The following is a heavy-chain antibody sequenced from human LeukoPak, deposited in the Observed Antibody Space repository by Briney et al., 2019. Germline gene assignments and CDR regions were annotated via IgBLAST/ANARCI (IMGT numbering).Heavy chain of an antibody. D-gene: IGHD4-17*01. CDR1: GGSIISSRHD. CDR3: ARDLRGDYAYYSDY. V-gene: IGHV4-39*07. Sequence: SETLSLTCTVSGGSIISSRHDWGWIRQPPGKGLEWIGSIYYSGSAAYNPSLKGRVTMSVDTSKNQFSLKLTSVTAADTAVYYCARDLRGDYAYYSDYWGQGTLVTVSS. J-gene: IGHJ4*02. CDR2: IYYSGSA.